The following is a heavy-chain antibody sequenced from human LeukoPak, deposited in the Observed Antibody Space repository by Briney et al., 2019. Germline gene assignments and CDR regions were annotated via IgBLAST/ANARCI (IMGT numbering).Heavy chain of an antibody. J-gene: IGHJ3*02. Sequence: EPGGSLRLSCATSGFTFSSYAMHWVRQAPGEGLEWVAVISYDGSNKYYADSVKGRFTISRDNSKNTLYLQMNSLRAEDTAVYYCARDLGGYDFPIWGQGTMVTVSS. CDR1: GFTFSSYA. V-gene: IGHV3-30-3*01. CDR3: ARDLGGYDFPI. D-gene: IGHD5-12*01. CDR2: ISYDGSNK.